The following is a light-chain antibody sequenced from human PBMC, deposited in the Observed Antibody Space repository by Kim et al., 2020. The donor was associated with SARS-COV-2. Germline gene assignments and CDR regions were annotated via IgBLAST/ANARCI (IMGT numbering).Light chain of an antibody. CDR1: QIINTY. CDR3: QHYMRFPDT. Sequence: DIQMTQSPSTLSASVGDRATITCRASQIINTYLAWYQQKPGKAPNLLIYQASSLQIGVPSRFSGSGSGAEFTLTISSLQPDDFATYYCQHYMRFPDTCGQGTKLE. V-gene: IGKV1-5*03. J-gene: IGKJ2*01. CDR2: QAS.